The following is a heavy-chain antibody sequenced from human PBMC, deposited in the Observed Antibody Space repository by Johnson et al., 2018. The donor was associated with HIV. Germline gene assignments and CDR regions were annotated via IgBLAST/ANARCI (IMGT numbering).Heavy chain of an antibody. J-gene: IGHJ3*01. CDR2: ISGSGGST. CDR1: GFTVSIYD. CDR3: VTRGFYCTDGVCHGVFDF. V-gene: IGHV3-23*04. D-gene: IGHD2-8*01. Sequence: VQLVESGGGLVQPGGSLRLSCAASGFTVSIYDMHWVRQTTGKGLEWVSAISGSGGSTYYADSVKGRFIISEDNAKKSLYLQMNSLRAEDTALYYGVTRGFYCTDGVCHGVFDFWGQGTVVSVSS.